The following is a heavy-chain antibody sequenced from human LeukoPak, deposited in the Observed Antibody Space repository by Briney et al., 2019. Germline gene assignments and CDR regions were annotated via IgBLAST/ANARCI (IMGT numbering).Heavy chain of an antibody. CDR2: IKPDGSGK. CDR1: GFTFSSYW. J-gene: IGHJ4*02. CDR3: ARQNFEY. Sequence: GGSLRLSCAASGFTFSSYWMNWVRQAPGRGLDWVANIKPDGSGKYYVDSVKGRFTISRDIAKNSLYRQMNSLRAEDTAVYYCARQNFEYWAQGTLVTVSS. V-gene: IGHV3-7*04.